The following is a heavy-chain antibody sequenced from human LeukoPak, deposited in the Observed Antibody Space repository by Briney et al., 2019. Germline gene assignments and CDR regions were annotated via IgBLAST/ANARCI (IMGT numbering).Heavy chain of an antibody. D-gene: IGHD5-12*01. V-gene: IGHV1-2*02. CDR3: ARDIVATRDYYYYYMDV. CDR1: GYTFTGYY. J-gene: IGHJ6*03. Sequence: ASAKVSCKASGYTFTGYYMHWVRQAPGQGLEWMGWINPNSGGTNYAQKFQGRVTMTRDTSISTAYMELSRLRSDDTAVYYCARDIVATRDYYYYYMDVWGKGTTVTVSS. CDR2: INPNSGGT.